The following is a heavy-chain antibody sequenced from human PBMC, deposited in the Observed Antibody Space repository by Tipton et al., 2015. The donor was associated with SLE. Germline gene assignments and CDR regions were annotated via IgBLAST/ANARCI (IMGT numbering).Heavy chain of an antibody. D-gene: IGHD2-15*01. Sequence: TLSLTCTVSGGSFSSSRYYWGWIRQPPGKGLKWIGSLYYSGSTYYNPSLKRRVTISVDTSKNQFSLKLTSVTAADTAVYYCARHFGWSFDVWGQGTMVTVSS. CDR1: GGSFSSSRYY. J-gene: IGHJ3*01. V-gene: IGHV4-39*01. CDR3: ARHFGWSFDV. CDR2: LYYSGST.